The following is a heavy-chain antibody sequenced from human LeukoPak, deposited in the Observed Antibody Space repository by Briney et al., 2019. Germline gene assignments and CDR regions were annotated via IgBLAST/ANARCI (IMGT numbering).Heavy chain of an antibody. D-gene: IGHD6-6*01. CDR1: GFTFDDYA. J-gene: IGHJ2*01. CDR3: AKAMSQQLVGGDWYFDL. V-gene: IGHV3-9*01. Sequence: PGRSLRLSCAASGFTFDDYAMHWVRQAPGKGLEWVSGISWNSGSIGYADSVKGRFTISRDNAKNSLYLQMNSLRAEDTALYYCAKAMSQQLVGGDWYFDLWGRGTLVTVSS. CDR2: ISWNSGSI.